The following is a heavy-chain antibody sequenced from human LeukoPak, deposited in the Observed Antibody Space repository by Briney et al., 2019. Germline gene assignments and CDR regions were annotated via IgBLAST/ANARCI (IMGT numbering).Heavy chain of an antibody. CDR3: ATGVGYDFWCGYYTG. CDR1: GYTLTELS. V-gene: IGHV1-24*01. CDR2: FDPEDGET. J-gene: IGHJ4*02. Sequence: GASVKVSCKVSGYTLTELSMHWVRQAPGKGLEWMGGFDPEDGETIYAQKFQGRVTMTEDTSTDTAYMELSSLRSEDTAVYYCATGVGYDFWCGYYTGWGQGTLVTVSS. D-gene: IGHD3-3*01.